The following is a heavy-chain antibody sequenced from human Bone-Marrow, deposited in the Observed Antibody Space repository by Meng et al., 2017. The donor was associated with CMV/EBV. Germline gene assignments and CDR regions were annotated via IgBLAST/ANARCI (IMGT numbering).Heavy chain of an antibody. CDR2: INPDSGGT. D-gene: IGHD4-11*01. CDR3: ARDKPTTISTSDAFDI. CDR1: GYTFTGYY. Sequence: ASVKVSCKASGYTFTGYYIHWVRQAPGQGLEWMGWINPDSGGTNYVQKFQGRVTMTRDTSVSTASMELSRLRSDDTAVYYCARDKPTTISTSDAFDIWGQGTMVTVSS. V-gene: IGHV1-2*02. J-gene: IGHJ3*02.